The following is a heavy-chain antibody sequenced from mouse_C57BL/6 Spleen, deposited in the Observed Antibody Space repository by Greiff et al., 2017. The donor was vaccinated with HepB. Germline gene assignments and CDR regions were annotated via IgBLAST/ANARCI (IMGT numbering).Heavy chain of an antibody. V-gene: IGHV1-9*01. J-gene: IGHJ4*01. D-gene: IGHD1-1*01. CDR2: NLPGSGST. CDR3: ARPPTVVAMDY. CDR1: GYTFTGYW. Sequence: QVQLQQSGAELMKPGASVKLSCKATGYTFTGYWIEWVKQRPGHGLEWIGENLPGSGSTNYNEKIKGKATFTADTSTNTAYMQLSSLTTEDSAIYYGARPPTVVAMDYWGQGTSVTVSS.